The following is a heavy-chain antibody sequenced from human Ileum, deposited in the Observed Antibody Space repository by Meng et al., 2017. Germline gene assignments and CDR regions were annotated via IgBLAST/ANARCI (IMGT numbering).Heavy chain of an antibody. CDR1: CASVSTTHYY. V-gene: IGHV4-61*01. CDR3: ATHHQGPLDY. J-gene: IGHJ4*02. Sequence: VLVHAAAPGQGHPSATVSLICTVSCASVSTTHYYSPWIHQPPGKRLEWVRYASTKYHPSLKPRPPLSLATTKNQVSHKLNSVTAADTAVYYCATHHQGPLDYWGQGTLVTVSS. CDR2: AST. D-gene: IGHD1-14*01.